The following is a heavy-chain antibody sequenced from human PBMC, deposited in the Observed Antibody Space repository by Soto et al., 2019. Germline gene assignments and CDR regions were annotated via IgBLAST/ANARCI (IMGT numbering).Heavy chain of an antibody. CDR2: ISYDGIYE. CDR3: AKDVAGIAVTGHETFEI. D-gene: IGHD2-15*01. V-gene: IGHV3-30*18. J-gene: IGHJ3*02. Sequence: QVQLVESGGGVVQPGKSLRLSCAASGFAFSDYGMHWVRQTPGKGLEWVALISYDGIYEYYADSVRGRFTLSRDNSKNTLYLQMNSLSTGETAIYYCAKDVAGIAVTGHETFEIRGQGTMVTVSS. CDR1: GFAFSDYG.